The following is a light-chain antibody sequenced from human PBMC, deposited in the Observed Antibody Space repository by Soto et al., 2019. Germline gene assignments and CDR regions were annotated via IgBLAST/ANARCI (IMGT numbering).Light chain of an antibody. CDR1: QSVSNSY. CDR2: GAS. V-gene: IGKV3-20*01. Sequence: IVLTQSPGTLSLSPGERATLSCRASQSVSNSYLAWYQQKPGQAPRLLIFGASTRATDIPDRFTGSGSGTDFTLTVGRLEPEDFALYYCQQYGSSPRTFGQET. J-gene: IGKJ1*01. CDR3: QQYGSSPRT.